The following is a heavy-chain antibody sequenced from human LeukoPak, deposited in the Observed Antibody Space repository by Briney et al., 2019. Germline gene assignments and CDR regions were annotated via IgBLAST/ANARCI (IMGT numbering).Heavy chain of an antibody. V-gene: IGHV3-7*01. CDR3: ARSSVGDYYYHFDY. J-gene: IGHJ4*02. CDR1: GFTFSSYW. CDR2: INQDGSEK. Sequence: PGGSLRLSCAASGFTFSSYWMSWVRQAPGKGLEWAANINQDGSEKYYVDSVKGRFTLSRDNAKNSLYLQMSSLRAEDTAVYYCARSSVGDYYYHFDYWGQGTLVTVSS. D-gene: IGHD4-17*01.